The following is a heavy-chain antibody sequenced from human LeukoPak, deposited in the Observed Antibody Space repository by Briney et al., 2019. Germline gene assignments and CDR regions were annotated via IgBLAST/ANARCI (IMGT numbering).Heavy chain of an antibody. CDR1: GGSISSSSYY. J-gene: IGHJ4*02. V-gene: IGHV4-39*07. CDR3: AREREGPYGYLDF. CDR2: IYYSGST. D-gene: IGHD4-17*01. Sequence: SETLSLTCTVSGGSISSSSYYWGWIRQPPGKGLKWIGSIYYSGSTYYNPSLKNRVTISVDTSKNQFSLKLSSVTAADTALYYCAREREGPYGYLDFWGQGTLVTVSS.